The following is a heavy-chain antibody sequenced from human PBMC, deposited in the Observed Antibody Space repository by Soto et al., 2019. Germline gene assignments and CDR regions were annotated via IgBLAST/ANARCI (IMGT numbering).Heavy chain of an antibody. V-gene: IGHV4-61*01. CDR2: IYYSGST. CDR1: DGSVSSGSYY. J-gene: IGHJ4*02. Sequence: SETLSLTCTVSDGSVSSGSYYWSWIRQPPGKGLEWIGYIYYSGSTDYNPTLKNRVTISVDTSKNQFSLKLSSVTAADTAVYYCARERTGDPTFFDYWGQGTLVTVSS. D-gene: IGHD1-1*01. CDR3: ARERTGDPTFFDY.